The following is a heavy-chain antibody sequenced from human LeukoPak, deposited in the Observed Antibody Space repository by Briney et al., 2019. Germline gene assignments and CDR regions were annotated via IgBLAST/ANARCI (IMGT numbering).Heavy chain of an antibody. V-gene: IGHV6-1*01. CDR2: TYYRSKWYN. CDR3: ARVGKVAGYNYGLDV. J-gene: IGHJ6*02. D-gene: IGHD1-14*01. Sequence: SQTLSLTCAISGDSVSSNSAAWNWIRQSPSRGLEWLGRTYYRSKWYNDYAVSVKSRITINPDTSKNQFSLQLTSVTPEDTAIYYCARVGKVAGYNYGLDVWGQGATVTVSS. CDR1: GDSVSSNSAA.